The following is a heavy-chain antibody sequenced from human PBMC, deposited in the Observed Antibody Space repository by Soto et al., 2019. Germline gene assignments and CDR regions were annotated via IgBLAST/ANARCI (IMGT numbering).Heavy chain of an antibody. Sequence: QVQLVESGGGVVQPGRSLRLSCAASGFTFSSYGMHWVRQAPGKGLEWVAVIWYDGSNKYYADSVKGRFTISRDNSKNTLYLQMNCLRAEDTAVYYCARAPCTGYGDPDGVDYWGQGTLVTVSS. CDR2: IWYDGSNK. V-gene: IGHV3-33*01. CDR1: GFTFSSYG. CDR3: ARAPCTGYGDPDGVDY. D-gene: IGHD4-17*01. J-gene: IGHJ4*02.